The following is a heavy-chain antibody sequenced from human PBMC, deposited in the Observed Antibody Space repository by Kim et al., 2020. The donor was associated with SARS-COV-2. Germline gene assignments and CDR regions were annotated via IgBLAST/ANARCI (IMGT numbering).Heavy chain of an antibody. V-gene: IGHV4-31*03. D-gene: IGHD2-15*01. Sequence: SETLSLTCTVSGGSISSGGYYWSWIRQHPGKGLEWIGYIYYSGSTYYNPSLKSRVTISVDTSKNQFSLKLSSVTAADTAVYYCARELRYCSGGSCYTQWGFDPWGQGTLVTVSS. CDR3: ARELRYCSGGSCYTQWGFDP. CDR2: IYYSGST. J-gene: IGHJ5*01. CDR1: GGSISSGGYY.